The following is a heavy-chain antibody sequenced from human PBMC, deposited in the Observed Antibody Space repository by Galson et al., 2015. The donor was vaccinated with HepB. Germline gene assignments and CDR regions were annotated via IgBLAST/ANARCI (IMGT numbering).Heavy chain of an antibody. CDR1: GFTVTKNH. CDR3: LGFPGY. V-gene: IGHV3-53*01. J-gene: IGHJ4*02. Sequence: YLRLSCAASGFTVTKNHMTWVRQAPGKGLEWLSIIYSVGTTYYADSVKGRFTISRDNSKNTLYLQMNSLRAEDTAIYYCLGFPGYWGQGTLVTVSS. D-gene: IGHD2-15*01. CDR2: IYSVGTT.